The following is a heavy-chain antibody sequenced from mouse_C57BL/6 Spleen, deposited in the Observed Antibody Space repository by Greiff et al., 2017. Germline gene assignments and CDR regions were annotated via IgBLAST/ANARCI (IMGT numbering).Heavy chain of an antibody. CDR1: GYTFTSYW. CDR3: ARYWEGISSAMGY. D-gene: IGHD4-1*01. CDR2: INPSSGYT. Sequence: VQLQQSGAELAKPGASVKLSCKASGYTFTSYWMHWVKQRPGQGLEWIGYINPSSGYTKYNQKFKDKATLTADKSSSTAYMQLSSLTYEDSAVYYCARYWEGISSAMGYWGQGTSVTVSS. V-gene: IGHV1-7*01. J-gene: IGHJ4*01.